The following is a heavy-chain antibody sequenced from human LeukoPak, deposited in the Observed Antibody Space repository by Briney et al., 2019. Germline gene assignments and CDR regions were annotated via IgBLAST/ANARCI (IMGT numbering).Heavy chain of an antibody. CDR1: GFTVSSNY. D-gene: IGHD6-6*01. J-gene: IGHJ3*02. CDR3: AKDPEYTNGAFDI. V-gene: IGHV3-53*01. CDR2: TYSGGST. Sequence: TGGSLRLSCAASGFTVSSNYMSWVRQAPGKGLEWVSVTYSGGSTYYADSAKDRFTISRDNSKNTLYLQMNSLRAEDTAVYYCAKDPEYTNGAFDIWGQGTMVTVSS.